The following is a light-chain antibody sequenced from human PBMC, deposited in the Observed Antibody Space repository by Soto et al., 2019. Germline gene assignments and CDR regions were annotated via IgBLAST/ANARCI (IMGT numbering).Light chain of an antibody. CDR2: ASS. CDR3: QHSDDTSWT. Sequence: DIQMTQSPSSLYASVGDRVTITCRASQSISTNLNWYQQKPGKAPKPLIYASSSLQTGVPSRFTGSRSGTDFTLTSSSRQPEDSATYYCQHSDDTSWTFGQGTKGEIK. CDR1: QSISTN. V-gene: IGKV1-39*01. J-gene: IGKJ1*01.